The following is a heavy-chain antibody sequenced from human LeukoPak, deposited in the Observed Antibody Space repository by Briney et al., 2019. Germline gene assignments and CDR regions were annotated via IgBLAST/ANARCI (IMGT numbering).Heavy chain of an antibody. D-gene: IGHD6-13*01. CDR3: ARSSIIAAAGPYYFDY. Sequence: SVKVSCKASGGTFSSYAISWVRQAPGQGLEWMGGIIPIFGTANYAQKFQGRVTITADKSTSTAYMDLSSLRSEDTAVYYCARSSIIAAAGPYYFDYWGQGTLVTVSS. CDR2: IIPIFGTA. J-gene: IGHJ4*02. V-gene: IGHV1-69*06. CDR1: GGTFSSYA.